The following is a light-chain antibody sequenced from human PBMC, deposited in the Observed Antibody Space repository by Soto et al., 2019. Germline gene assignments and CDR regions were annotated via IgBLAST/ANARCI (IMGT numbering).Light chain of an antibody. CDR3: QHYGNTPPSVT. CDR1: QSVRIN. J-gene: IGKJ3*01. CDR2: GAS. V-gene: IGKV3-20*01. Sequence: EIVLTQSPGTLSLSPGERAALSCRAGQSVRINVAWYQQKNGQAPRLLVYGASTRASGIPDRFSGSGSGTDFTLTISRLEPEDFAVYYCQHYGNTPPSVTFGPGTKVDIK.